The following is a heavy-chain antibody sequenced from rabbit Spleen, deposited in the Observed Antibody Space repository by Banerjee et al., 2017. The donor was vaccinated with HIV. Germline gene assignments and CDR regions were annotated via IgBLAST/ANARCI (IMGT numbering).Heavy chain of an antibody. CDR3: ARDGYSSGWGIILYYFNL. V-gene: IGHV1S40*01. CDR2: IDTGSSGST. J-gene: IGHJ4*01. D-gene: IGHD4-1*01. Sequence: QPLEESGGDLVKPGASLTLTCTAAGVYFSSSSYKGWVRQVTGKGLEWIACIDTGSSGSTYYASWAKGRFTISKTSSTTVTLQMTSLTAADTATYFCARDGYSSGWGIILYYFNLWGPGTLVTVS. CDR1: GVYFSSSSY.